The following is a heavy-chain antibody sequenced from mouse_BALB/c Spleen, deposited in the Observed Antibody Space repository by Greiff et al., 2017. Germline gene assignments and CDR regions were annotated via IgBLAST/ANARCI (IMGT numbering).Heavy chain of an antibody. Sequence: DVKLQESGPGLVKPSQSLSLTCSVTGYSITSGYYWNWIRQFPGNKLEWMGYISYDGSNNYNPSLKNRISITRDTSKNQFFLKLNSVTTEDTATYYCAREDGSSWYFDVWGAGTTVTVSS. CDR3: AREDGSSWYFDV. CDR1: GYSITSGYY. D-gene: IGHD1-1*01. J-gene: IGHJ1*01. V-gene: IGHV3-6*02. CDR2: ISYDGSN.